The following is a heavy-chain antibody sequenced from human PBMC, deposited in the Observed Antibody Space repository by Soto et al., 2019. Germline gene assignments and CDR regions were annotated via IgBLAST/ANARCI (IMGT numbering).Heavy chain of an antibody. J-gene: IGHJ4*02. CDR1: GGTFSSYA. CDR2: IIPIFGTA. Sequence: QVQLVQSGAEVKKPGSSVKVSCKASGGTFSSYAISWVRQAPGQGLEWMGGIIPIFGTANYAQKFQGRVTMTADDSTSTAYMELSSLRSEDTAVYYCARVRIAVAGEAYYFDYWGQGTLVTVSS. D-gene: IGHD6-19*01. V-gene: IGHV1-69*01. CDR3: ARVRIAVAGEAYYFDY.